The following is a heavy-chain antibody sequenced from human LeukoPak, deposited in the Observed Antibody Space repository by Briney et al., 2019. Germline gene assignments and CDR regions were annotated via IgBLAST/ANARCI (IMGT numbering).Heavy chain of an antibody. CDR2: FDPEDGGS. CDR3: ALGIVAATTLFDY. D-gene: IGHD5-12*01. J-gene: IGHJ4*02. CDR1: GYTLSYLA. V-gene: IGHV1-24*01. Sequence: ASVRVSCKVSGYTLSYLAMHWVRQAPGKGLEWLGGFDPEDGGSIYPQKFQGRVTMTEDTSTDTAYMELRRLTSEDTAIYYCALGIVAATTLFDYWGQGTLVTVSS.